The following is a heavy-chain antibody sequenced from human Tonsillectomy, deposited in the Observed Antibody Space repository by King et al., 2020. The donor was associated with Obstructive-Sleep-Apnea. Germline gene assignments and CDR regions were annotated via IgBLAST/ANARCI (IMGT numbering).Heavy chain of an antibody. CDR1: GYTFTGYY. D-gene: IGHD2-8*01. CDR3: ARSVYCTNGVCYSYFDY. V-gene: IGHV1-2*04. CDR2: INPNSGGT. J-gene: IGHJ4*02. Sequence: QLVQSGAEVKKPGASVKVSCKASGYTFTGYYMHWVRQAPGQGLEWMGWINPNSGGTNYAQKFQGWVTITRDTSISTAYMELSRLRSDDTAVYYCARSVYCTNGVCYSYFDYWGQGTLVTVSS.